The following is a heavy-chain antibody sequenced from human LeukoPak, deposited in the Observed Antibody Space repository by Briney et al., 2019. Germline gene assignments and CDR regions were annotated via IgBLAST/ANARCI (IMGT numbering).Heavy chain of an antibody. Sequence: ASVKVSCKASGYTFTGYYMHWVRQAPGQGVEWMGWINPNSGGTNYAQKFQGRVTMTRDTSISTAYMELSRLRSDDTAVYYCARDGEERYFEWFTKTYYYYYMDVWGKGTTVTVSS. CDR3: ARDGEERYFEWFTKTYYYYYMDV. J-gene: IGHJ6*03. CDR1: GYTFTGYY. V-gene: IGHV1-2*02. CDR2: INPNSGGT. D-gene: IGHD3-9*01.